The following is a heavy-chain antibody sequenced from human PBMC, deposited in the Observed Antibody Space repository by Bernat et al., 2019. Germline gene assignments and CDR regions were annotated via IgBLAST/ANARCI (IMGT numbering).Heavy chain of an antibody. D-gene: IGHD3-3*01. Sequence: EVQLVESGGGLVQPGGSLRLSCAASGFTFSSYWMGWLRQAPGKGLEWVAVIKQDGSEKYYVDSVKGRFTISRDNSKNTLYLQMNSLRAEDTAVYYCARAGYDFWSGYYTHIAYFDYWGQGTLVTVSS. J-gene: IGHJ4*02. CDR3: ARAGYDFWSGYYTHIAYFDY. V-gene: IGHV3-7*01. CDR2: IKQDGSEK. CDR1: GFTFSSYW.